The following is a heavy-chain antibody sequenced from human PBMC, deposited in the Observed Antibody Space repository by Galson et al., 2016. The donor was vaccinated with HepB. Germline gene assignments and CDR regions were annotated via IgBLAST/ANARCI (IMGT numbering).Heavy chain of an antibody. CDR2: IFYSGST. D-gene: IGHD3-3*01. J-gene: IGHJ6*02. V-gene: IGHV4-61*01. CDR1: GGSVSSGSYY. Sequence: LSLTCTVSGGSVSSGSYYWSWIRQPPGKGLEWIAFIFYSGSTNYNPSLQSRVTISVDTSKNQFYLKLTSVTAADTAVYYCARVAPQLEGILYYYYGMDVWGQGTTVAGSS. CDR3: ARVAPQLEGILYYYYGMDV.